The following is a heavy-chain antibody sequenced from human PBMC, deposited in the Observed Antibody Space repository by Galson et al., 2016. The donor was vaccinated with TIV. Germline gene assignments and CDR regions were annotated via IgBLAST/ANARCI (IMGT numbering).Heavy chain of an antibody. Sequence: CAISGDSVSSNSAAWNWLRQSPSRGLEWPGRTFYRSKWYNDYAPSVKSRITINPDTFKNQFSLQLNSVTPEDTAVYYCARATPSVFGIIMTLDSWGQGTLVTVSS. CDR2: TFYRSKWYN. D-gene: IGHD3-16*01. CDR1: GDSVSSNSAA. CDR3: ARATPSVFGIIMTLDS. V-gene: IGHV6-1*01. J-gene: IGHJ4*02.